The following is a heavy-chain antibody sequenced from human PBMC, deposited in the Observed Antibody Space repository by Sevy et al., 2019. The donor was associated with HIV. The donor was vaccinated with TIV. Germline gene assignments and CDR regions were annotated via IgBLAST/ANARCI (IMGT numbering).Heavy chain of an antibody. V-gene: IGHV1-8*01. D-gene: IGHD6-13*01. CDR1: GYTFTNYD. CDR3: ARGGGYNSNWFDP. Sequence: ASVKVSCKPSGYTFTNYDINWVRQAAGHGLEWVGWMNPNGNTGYAQKFQCRVTMTRNTSINTAYMELSSLRSDDTAMYYCARGGGYNSNWFDPWGQGTLVTVSS. J-gene: IGHJ5*02. CDR2: MNPNGNT.